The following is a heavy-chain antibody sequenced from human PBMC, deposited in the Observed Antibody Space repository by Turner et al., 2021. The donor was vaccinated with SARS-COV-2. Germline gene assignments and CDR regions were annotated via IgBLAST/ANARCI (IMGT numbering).Heavy chain of an antibody. CDR1: GFTFSDYY. CDR3: ASPHEGYYGMDV. J-gene: IGHJ6*02. CDR2: KSISGSTI. Sequence: QVQLVESGGGLVKPGGSLRLSCAASGFTFSDYYMSWIRQAPGKGLEWVSYKSISGSTIYYADSVKGRFTISRDNAKNSLYLQMNSLRADDTAVDYCASPHEGYYGMDVWGQGTTVTVSS. V-gene: IGHV3-11*01.